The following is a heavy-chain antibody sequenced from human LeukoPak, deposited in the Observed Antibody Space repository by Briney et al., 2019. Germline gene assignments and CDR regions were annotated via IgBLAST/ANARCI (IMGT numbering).Heavy chain of an antibody. CDR3: ARYDTPPLNAFDI. V-gene: IGHV4-34*01. CDR1: GGSFSGYY. CDR2: INHSGST. D-gene: IGHD3-22*01. Sequence: SETLSLTCAVYGGSFSGYYWSWIRQPPGKGLEWIGEINHSGSTNYNPSLKSRVTISVDTSKNQFSLKLSSVTAADTAVYYCARYDTPPLNAFDIWGQGTMVTVSS. J-gene: IGHJ3*02.